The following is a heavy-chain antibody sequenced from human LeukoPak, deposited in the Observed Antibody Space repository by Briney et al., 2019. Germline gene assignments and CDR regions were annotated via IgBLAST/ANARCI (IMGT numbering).Heavy chain of an antibody. CDR2: INSDGSST. Sequence: GGSLRLSCAASGFTFSPYWMHWVRQAPGKGLLWVSRINSDGSSTSYADSVKGRFTISRDNAKKTVYLQMNSLRADDTAVYYCAADGEYAFLVWGQGTMVTVSS. CDR3: AADGEYAFLV. V-gene: IGHV3-74*01. D-gene: IGHD2/OR15-2a*01. J-gene: IGHJ3*01. CDR1: GFTFSPYW.